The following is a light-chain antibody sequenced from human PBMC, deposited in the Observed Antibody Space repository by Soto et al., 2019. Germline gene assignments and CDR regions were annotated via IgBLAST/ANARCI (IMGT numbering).Light chain of an antibody. CDR2: DVS. J-gene: IGLJ2*01. Sequence: QSVLTQPASVSGSPGQSITISCTGTSSDVGGYNYVSWYQQHPGKAPKLMIYDVSNRPSGVSNRFSGSKSGNTASLTISGLQAEDEADHYCSSYTSSSTVHVVFGGGTKLTVL. CDR1: SSDVGGYNY. CDR3: SSYTSSSTVHVV. V-gene: IGLV2-14*01.